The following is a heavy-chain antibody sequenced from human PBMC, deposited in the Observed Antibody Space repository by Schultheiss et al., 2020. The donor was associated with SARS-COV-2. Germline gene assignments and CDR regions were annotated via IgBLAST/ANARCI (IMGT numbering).Heavy chain of an antibody. D-gene: IGHD3-10*01. Sequence: SETLSLTCTVSGGSISSGYYWGWIRQPPGKGLEWIGYIYYSGSTYYNPSLKSRLTMSVDASRNQFSLRLSSVTAADTAVYYCARSLISGNGDAFDIWGQGTMVTVSS. J-gene: IGHJ3*02. CDR1: GGSISSGYY. V-gene: IGHV4-30-4*07. CDR3: ARSLISGNGDAFDI. CDR2: IYYSGST.